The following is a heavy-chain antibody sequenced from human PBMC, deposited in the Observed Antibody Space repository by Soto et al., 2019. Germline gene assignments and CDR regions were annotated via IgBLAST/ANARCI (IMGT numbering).Heavy chain of an antibody. CDR2: INPNGGST. D-gene: IGHD3-3*01. CDR1: GYIFINYY. J-gene: IGHJ4*02. V-gene: IGHV1-46*01. CDR3: ARAVYYDFWSGSEFDY. Sequence: ASVKVSCKASGYIFINYYIHWVRQAPGQGLEWIGIINPNGGSTNYAQKFRGRVTMARDTSTSTVYMDLNSLRAEDTAVYYCARAVYYDFWSGSEFDYWGQGTLVTVSS.